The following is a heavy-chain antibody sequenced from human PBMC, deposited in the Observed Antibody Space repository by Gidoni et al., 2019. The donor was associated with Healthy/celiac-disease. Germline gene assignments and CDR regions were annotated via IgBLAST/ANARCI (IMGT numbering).Heavy chain of an antibody. CDR1: GFTFSSYA. CDR3: AKDLKGDFDQHRVYYYGMDV. D-gene: IGHD3-3*01. V-gene: IGHV3-23*01. Sequence: EVQLLESGGGLVQPGGSLRLSCAASGFTFSSYAMSWVRQAPGKGLEWVSAISGSGGSTYYADSVKGRFTISRDNSKNTLYLQMNSLRAEDTAVYYCAKDLKGDFDQHRVYYYGMDVWGQGTTVTVSS. CDR2: ISGSGGST. J-gene: IGHJ6*02.